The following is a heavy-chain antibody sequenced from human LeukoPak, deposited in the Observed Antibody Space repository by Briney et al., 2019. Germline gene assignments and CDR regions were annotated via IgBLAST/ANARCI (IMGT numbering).Heavy chain of an antibody. D-gene: IGHD4-23*01. CDR2: ISSSSSYI. CDR3: AREVVTPGSRAGPTDY. V-gene: IGHV3-21*01. Sequence: GGSLRLSCAASGFTFSSYSMNWVRQAPGKGLEWVSSISSSSSYIYYADSVKGRFTISRDNAKNSLYLQMNSLRAEDTAVYYCAREVVTPGSRAGPTDYWGQGTLVTVSS. CDR1: GFTFSSYS. J-gene: IGHJ4*02.